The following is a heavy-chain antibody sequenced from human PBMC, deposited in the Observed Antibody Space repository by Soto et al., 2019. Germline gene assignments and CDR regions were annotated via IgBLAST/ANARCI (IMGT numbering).Heavy chain of an antibody. CDR2: VYYSGST. Sequence: PSETLSLTCTVSGGSISSGGYYWSWIRQHPRKGLEWIGYVYYSGSTYYNPSLKSRLTISVDTSKNQFSLKLSSVTAADTGVYYCARDLIAAAGIFEYWGLGTLVTVSS. CDR1: GGSISSGGYY. V-gene: IGHV4-31*03. J-gene: IGHJ4*02. D-gene: IGHD6-13*01. CDR3: ARDLIAAAGIFEY.